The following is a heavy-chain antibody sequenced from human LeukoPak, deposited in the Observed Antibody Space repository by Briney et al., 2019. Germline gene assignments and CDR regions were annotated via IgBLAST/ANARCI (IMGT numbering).Heavy chain of an antibody. CDR1: GGSISSYY. CDR3: ARHKYSSGWPPEGAFDI. D-gene: IGHD6-19*01. CDR2: IYYSGSI. V-gene: IGHV4-59*08. Sequence: PSETLSLTCTVSGGSISSYYWSWIRQPPGKGLEWIGYIYYSGSINYNPSLKSRVTISVDTSKNQFSLKLSSVTAADTAVYYCARHKYSSGWPPEGAFDIWGQGTMVTVSS. J-gene: IGHJ3*02.